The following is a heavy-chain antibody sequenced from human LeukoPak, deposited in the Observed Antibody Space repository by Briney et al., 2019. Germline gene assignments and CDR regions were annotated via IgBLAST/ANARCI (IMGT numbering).Heavy chain of an antibody. CDR1: GGSISSGGYY. D-gene: IGHD6-13*01. CDR2: IYYSGST. Sequence: SETLSLTCTVSGGSISSGGYYWSWIRQHPGKGLEWIGYIYYSGSTYYNPSLKSRVTISVDTSKNQFSLKLSSVTAADTAVYYCATTGGYSSSWYYWFDPWGQGTLVTVSS. CDR3: ATTGGYSSSWYYWFDP. V-gene: IGHV4-31*03. J-gene: IGHJ5*02.